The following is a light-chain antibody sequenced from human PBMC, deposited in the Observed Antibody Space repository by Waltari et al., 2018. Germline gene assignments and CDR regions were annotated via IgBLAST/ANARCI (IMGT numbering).Light chain of an antibody. J-gene: IGLJ3*02. CDR2: DVN. CDR1: SSDVGGYNY. Sequence: HSALAQPASVSGSPGQSITISCTGTSSDVGGYNYVSWYQQHPGKPPRLMIYDVNNRPSGVSNRVSGSKSGNTASLTISGLQAEDEADYYCSSFTRTNSWVFGGGTKLTVL. CDR3: SSFTRTNSWV. V-gene: IGLV2-14*03.